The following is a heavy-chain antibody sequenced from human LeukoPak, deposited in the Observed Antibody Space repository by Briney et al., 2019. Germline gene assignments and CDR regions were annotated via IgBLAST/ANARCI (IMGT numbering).Heavy chain of an antibody. CDR1: GFTFTNYP. D-gene: IGHD4-17*01. J-gene: IGHJ4*02. Sequence: PGGSLRLSCVVSGFTFTNYPMSWVRQAPGKGLEWVSYISSGSAIYYADSVKGRFTISRDNAKNSLYLQMNSLRAEDTAVYYCASSGGYRGDYAIDYWGQGTLVTVSS. V-gene: IGHV3-69-1*02. CDR3: ASSGGYRGDYAIDY. CDR2: ISSGSAI.